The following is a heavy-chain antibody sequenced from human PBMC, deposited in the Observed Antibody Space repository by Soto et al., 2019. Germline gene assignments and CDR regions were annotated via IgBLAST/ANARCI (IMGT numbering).Heavy chain of an antibody. CDR1: GGSISSSKW. Sequence: PSETLSLTCAVSGGSISSSKWWSWGRQPPRKGGGWIGEIYHSGSTNSNPSLKSRVAISVDKSKNQFSLKLSSVTAADTAVYYCARDPSIAAAGTEGNWFDPWGQGTLVTVSS. J-gene: IGHJ5*02. D-gene: IGHD6-13*01. CDR3: ARDPSIAAAGTEGNWFDP. CDR2: IYHSGST. V-gene: IGHV4-4*02.